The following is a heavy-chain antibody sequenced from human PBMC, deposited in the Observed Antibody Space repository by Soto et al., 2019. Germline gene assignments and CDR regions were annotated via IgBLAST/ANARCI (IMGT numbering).Heavy chain of an antibody. CDR3: ARGMNSGWYRYYYGMDV. V-gene: IGHV3-13*05. Sequence: PGGSLRLSCAASGFTFSSYDMHWVRQATGKGLEWVSAIGTAGDPYYPGSVKGRFTISRENAKNSLYLQMNSLRAGDTAVYYCARGMNSGWYRYYYGMDVWGQGTTVTVSS. CDR1: GFTFSSYD. J-gene: IGHJ6*02. CDR2: IGTAGDP. D-gene: IGHD6-19*01.